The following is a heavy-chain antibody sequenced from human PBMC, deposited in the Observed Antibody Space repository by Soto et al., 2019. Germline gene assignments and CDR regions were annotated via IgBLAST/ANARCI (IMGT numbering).Heavy chain of an antibody. J-gene: IGHJ6*02. Sequence: PSETLSLTCAVSGGSISSSNWWSWVRQPPGKGLEWIGEIYHSGSTNYNPSLKSRVTISVDKSKNQFSLKLSSVTAADTAVYYCARDRWGLGVAEYYYYGMDVWGQGTTVTVSS. CDR2: IYHSGST. V-gene: IGHV4-4*02. D-gene: IGHD2-15*01. CDR1: GGSISSSNW. CDR3: ARDRWGLGVAEYYYYGMDV.